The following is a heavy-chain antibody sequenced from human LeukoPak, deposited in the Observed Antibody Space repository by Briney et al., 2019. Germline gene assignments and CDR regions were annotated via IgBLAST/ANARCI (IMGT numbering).Heavy chain of an antibody. CDR1: GFTFSRYW. V-gene: IGHV3-7*01. CDR3: ARAGQVGATGTKY. CDR2: IKQDGSEK. D-gene: IGHD1-26*01. Sequence: GGSLRLSCAACGFTFSRYWMSWVRQAPGEGLEWVANIKQDGSEKYYVDSVKGRFTISRDNAKNSLYLQMNSLRDEDTAVYYCARAGQVGATGTKYWGQGTLVTVSS. J-gene: IGHJ4*02.